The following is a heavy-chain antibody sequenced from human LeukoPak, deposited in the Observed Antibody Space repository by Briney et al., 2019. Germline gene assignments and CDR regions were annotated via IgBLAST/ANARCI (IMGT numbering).Heavy chain of an antibody. D-gene: IGHD6-13*01. CDR1: GFTFSSYA. J-gene: IGHJ5*02. V-gene: IGHV3-23*01. CDR2: ISGSGGST. CDR3: AKVGYSSSWYPS. Sequence: GGSLRLSYAAPGFTFSSYAMSWVRQAPGKGLEWVSAISGSGGSTYYADSVRGRFTISRDNSKNTLYLQMNSLRAEDTAVYYCAKVGYSSSWYPSWGQGTLVTVSS.